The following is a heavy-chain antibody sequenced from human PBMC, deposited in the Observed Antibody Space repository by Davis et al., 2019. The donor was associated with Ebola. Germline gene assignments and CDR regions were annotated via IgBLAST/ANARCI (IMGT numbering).Heavy chain of an antibody. Sequence: ASVQVSCKASGYTFSRYGISWVRQAPGQGLEWMGWISGNNGKTNYAQNLQGRVTMTTDTSTSTAYVELRSLRSDDTAVYYCARDCSSTSCRSYYYMDVWGKGTTVTVSS. CDR2: ISGNNGKT. J-gene: IGHJ6*03. CDR3: ARDCSSTSCRSYYYMDV. CDR1: GYTFSRYG. V-gene: IGHV1-18*01. D-gene: IGHD2-2*01.